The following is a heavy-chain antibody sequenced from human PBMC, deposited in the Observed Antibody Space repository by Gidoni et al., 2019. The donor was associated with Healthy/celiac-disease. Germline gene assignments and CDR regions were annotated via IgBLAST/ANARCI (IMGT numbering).Heavy chain of an antibody. CDR3: ARDLRYYDSSGYYPGY. J-gene: IGHJ4*02. CDR1: GFSLRDYY. Sequence: QVQLVEAGGGLVKPGGSLRRSCAGSGFSLRDYYMSWIRQAPGKGLDWVSYISSSGSTIYYADSVKGRFTISRYNAKNSLYLQMNSLRAEDTAVYYCARDLRYYDSSGYYPGYWGQGTLVTVSS. CDR2: ISSSGSTI. V-gene: IGHV3-11*01. D-gene: IGHD3-22*01.